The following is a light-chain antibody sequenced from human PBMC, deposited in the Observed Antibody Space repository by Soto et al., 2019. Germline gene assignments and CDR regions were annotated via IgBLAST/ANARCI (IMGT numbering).Light chain of an antibody. Sequence: EIVLTQSPATLSLSPGERATLSCRAGQSVGSYLAWYQQKPGQSPRLLIYDASNRATGIPARFSGSVSGTDFTLTISSLEPEDSAVYHCQHRNNWTFGQGTKVEIK. CDR2: DAS. J-gene: IGKJ1*01. V-gene: IGKV3-11*01. CDR3: QHRNNWT. CDR1: QSVGSY.